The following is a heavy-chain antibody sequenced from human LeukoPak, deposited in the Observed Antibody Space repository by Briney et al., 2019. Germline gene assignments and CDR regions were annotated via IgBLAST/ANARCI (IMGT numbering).Heavy chain of an antibody. Sequence: GGSLRLSCAASGFTVSSNYMSWVRQAPGKGLEWVAVTYSDGRTYYADSVKGRFTISRDNSKNTLYLQMNSLRAEDTAVYYCARSIAAAGTHPYYFDFWGQRTLVTVSS. CDR2: TYSDGRT. D-gene: IGHD6-13*01. J-gene: IGHJ4*02. CDR1: GFTVSSNY. V-gene: IGHV3-53*01. CDR3: ARSIAAAGTHPYYFDF.